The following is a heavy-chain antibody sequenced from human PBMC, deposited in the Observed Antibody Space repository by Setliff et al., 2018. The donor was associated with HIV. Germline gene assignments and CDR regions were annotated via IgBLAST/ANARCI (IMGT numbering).Heavy chain of an antibody. V-gene: IGHV1-3*01. CDR2: INAGNGNT. Sequence: ASVKVSCKASGYTFTSYAMHWVRQAPGQRLEWMGWINAGNGNTKYSQKFQGRITITRDISASTAYMELSSLRSDDTAVYYCARENYYESSGRGWVYYFDYWGQGTLVTVSS. D-gene: IGHD3-22*01. CDR3: ARENYYESSGRGWVYYFDY. J-gene: IGHJ4*02. CDR1: GYTFTSYA.